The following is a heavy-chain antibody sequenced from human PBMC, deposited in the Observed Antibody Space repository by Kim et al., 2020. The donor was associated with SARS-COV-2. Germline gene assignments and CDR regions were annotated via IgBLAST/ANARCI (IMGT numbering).Heavy chain of an antibody. V-gene: IGHV3-21*01. CDR1: GFTFSVYT. D-gene: IGHD3-22*01. Sequence: GGSLRLSCAASGFTFSVYTMNWVRQAPGKGLEWVSSITTSGNYMYYADSVKGRFTVSRDNAKNSLYLQMNRLRAEDTAVYYCARASAGTFYDSIYWGRGTLVTVSS. CDR3: ARASAGTFYDSIY. CDR2: ITTSGNYM. J-gene: IGHJ4*02.